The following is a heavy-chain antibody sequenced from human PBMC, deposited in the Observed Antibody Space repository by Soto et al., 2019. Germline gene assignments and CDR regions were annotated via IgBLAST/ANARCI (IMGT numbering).Heavy chain of an antibody. J-gene: IGHJ4*02. CDR1: GDSVSSTSAA. Sequence: SQTLSLTCAISGDSVSSTSAAWSWIRQSPSRGLEWLGRTYYRSKWYSDYAVSVKSRITINPDTSKNQFSLQLNSVTASDTAVYYCARDVAGNPGFDDYFDLWGQGTRVTVSS. D-gene: IGHD6-19*01. CDR3: ARDVAGNPGFDDYFDL. V-gene: IGHV6-1*01. CDR2: TYYRSKWYS.